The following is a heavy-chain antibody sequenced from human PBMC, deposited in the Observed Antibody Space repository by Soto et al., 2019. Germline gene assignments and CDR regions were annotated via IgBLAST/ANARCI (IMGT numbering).Heavy chain of an antibody. D-gene: IGHD3-3*01. CDR1: GFSLTTSGVG. J-gene: IGHJ4*02. Sequence: QITLNESGPPVVRPTETLTLTCRFSGFSLTTSGVGVGWIRQSPGKAPEWLALIYWDDDKRYSASLKSRLTITKDTSKNQVVLTFSDLDPTDTATYYCAHRVLRTVFGLVTTTAIYFDFWGQGTPVAVSS. CDR2: IYWDDDK. CDR3: AHRVLRTVFGLVTTTAIYFDF. V-gene: IGHV2-5*02.